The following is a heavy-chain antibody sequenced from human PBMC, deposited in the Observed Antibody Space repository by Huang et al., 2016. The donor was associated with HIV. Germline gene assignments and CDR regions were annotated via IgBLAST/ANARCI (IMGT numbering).Heavy chain of an antibody. CDR1: GFIFSNYG. Sequence: QVQLVESGGGVVQPGRSLRLSCAASGFIFSNYGMHWVRQAPGKGLEWVALISYDGSKKYYTDSVKGRFSISRDNSKNTLYLQMNSLRAEDTAVYYCALKWDSSGWEYFRHWGQGTLVTVSS. CDR2: ISYDGSKK. D-gene: IGHD6-19*01. V-gene: IGHV3-30*03. CDR3: ALKWDSSGWEYFRH. J-gene: IGHJ1*01.